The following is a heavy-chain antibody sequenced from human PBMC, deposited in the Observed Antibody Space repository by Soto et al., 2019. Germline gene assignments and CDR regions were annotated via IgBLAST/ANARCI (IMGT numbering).Heavy chain of an antibody. D-gene: IGHD3-3*01. V-gene: IGHV4-4*07. CDR3: ARGGHDFWSGPFDY. J-gene: IGHJ4*02. CDR1: DGTINTYY. CDR2: IDASGST. Sequence: EPLSVTCTDPDGTINTYYCTWIRQPAGKGLEWIGRIDASGSTDYDPSLKSRVTMSVDTSKTQFSLSLSSVTAADTAVYYSARGGHDFWSGPFDYWGQGAEVTVSS.